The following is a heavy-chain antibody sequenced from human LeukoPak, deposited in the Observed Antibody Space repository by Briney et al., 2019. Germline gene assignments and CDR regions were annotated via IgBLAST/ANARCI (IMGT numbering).Heavy chain of an antibody. CDR3: AKDQIGARPWWFDP. D-gene: IGHD6-6*01. Sequence: PGGSLRLSCAASGFTFSNAWMSWVRQAPGKGLEWVGRIKSKTAGGTTDYAAPVKGRFTISRDDSKNTVYLQMNSLRAEDTAVYYCAKDQIGARPWWFDPWGQGTLVTVSS. CDR1: GFTFSNAW. V-gene: IGHV3-15*01. CDR2: IKSKTAGGTT. J-gene: IGHJ5*02.